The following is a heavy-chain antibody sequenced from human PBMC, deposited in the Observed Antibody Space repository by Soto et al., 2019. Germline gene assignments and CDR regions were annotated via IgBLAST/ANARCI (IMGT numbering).Heavy chain of an antibody. CDR2: ISYDGNNK. J-gene: IGHJ4*02. CDR1: GFIFSHFA. Sequence: ESGGGVVKPGQSLRLSCAASGFIFSHFAMHWVRQAPGKGLEWMAFISYDGNNKYYADSVKGQFTIYRDNSNNTVYLQMQSLRAEDTALYYCARAEYFDSSGYSFDFWGQGTLVTVSS. D-gene: IGHD3-22*01. V-gene: IGHV3-30-3*01. CDR3: ARAEYFDSSGYSFDF.